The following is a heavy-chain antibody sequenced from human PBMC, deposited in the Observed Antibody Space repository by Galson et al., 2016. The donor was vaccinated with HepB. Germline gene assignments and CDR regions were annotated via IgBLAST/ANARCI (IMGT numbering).Heavy chain of an antibody. J-gene: IGHJ4*02. V-gene: IGHV3-30-3*01. CDR1: GFTFSTYT. CDR2: ISYDGSNK. D-gene: IGHD6-19*01. CDR3: ARARNPPSVAGLLN. Sequence: SLRLSCAASGFTFSTYTMHWVRQAPGKGLEWVAVISYDGSNKYYADSVRGRFTISRDNAKNTLYLEMNSLRAEDTAVYYCARARNPPSVAGLLNWGQGTLVTVSS.